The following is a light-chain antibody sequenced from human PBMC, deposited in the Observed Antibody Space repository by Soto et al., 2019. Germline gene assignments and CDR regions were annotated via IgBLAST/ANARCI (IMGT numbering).Light chain of an antibody. Sequence: AIQLTQSPSSLSASVGDRVTITCRASQDIRGALAWYQQKPGKAPKILIYDVSTLESGVPSRFSGSSSGTDFTLTISSLQPVDFATYYCQQFYSYPITFGRGTRLEIK. CDR1: QDIRGA. CDR3: QQFYSYPIT. CDR2: DVS. V-gene: IGKV1-13*02. J-gene: IGKJ5*01.